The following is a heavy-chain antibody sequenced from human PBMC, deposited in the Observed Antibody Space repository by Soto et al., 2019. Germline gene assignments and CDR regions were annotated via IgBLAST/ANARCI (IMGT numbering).Heavy chain of an antibody. V-gene: IGHV3-21*06. CDR3: ARESEDLTSNFDY. CDR1: GFTFTRYS. CDR2: ISSTTNYI. Sequence: GSLRLSCAASGFTFTRYSMNWVRQAPGKGLEWVSSISSTTNYIYYGDSMKGRFTITRDNAKNSLYLEMNSLRAEDTAVYYCARESEDLTSNFDYWGQGTLVTVSS. J-gene: IGHJ4*02.